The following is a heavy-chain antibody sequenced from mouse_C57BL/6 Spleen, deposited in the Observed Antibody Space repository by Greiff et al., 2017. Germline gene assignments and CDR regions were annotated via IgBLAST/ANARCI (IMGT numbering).Heavy chain of an antibody. CDR2: IYPRDGST. D-gene: IGHD2-5*01. CDR3: ALYYSNYAWYFDV. Sequence: VQLKQSGPELVKPGASVKLSCKASGYTFTSYDINWVKQRPGQGLEWIGWIYPRDGSTKYNEKFKGKATLTVDTSSSTAYMELHSLTSEDSAVYFCALYYSNYAWYFDVWGTGTTVTVSS. CDR1: GYTFTSYD. J-gene: IGHJ1*03. V-gene: IGHV1-85*01.